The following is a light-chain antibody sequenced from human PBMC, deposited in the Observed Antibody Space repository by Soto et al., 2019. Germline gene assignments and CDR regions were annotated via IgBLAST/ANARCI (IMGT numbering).Light chain of an antibody. CDR2: AAS. Sequence: DIQMTKSPSTLSASVGDRVTITCRASENINRWLAWYEQKPGKAPKLLIYAASSLESGVPSRFSGSGSGTDFTLTIICLQPDDFATYYCQQYKYYSPRPFGQGTKVELK. J-gene: IGKJ1*01. V-gene: IGKV1-5*01. CDR3: QQYKYYSPRP. CDR1: ENINRW.